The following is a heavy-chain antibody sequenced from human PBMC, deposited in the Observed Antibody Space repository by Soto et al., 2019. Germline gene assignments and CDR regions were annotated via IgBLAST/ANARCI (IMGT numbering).Heavy chain of an antibody. Sequence: PGGSLRLSCAASAVTFSTYAMNWVRQAPGKGLEWVSGISGSGGSTFYADSVKGRFTISRDNSKNTLYLQMNSLRAEDTALYFCAKGEYTYGLFPYWGQATLVTGSS. V-gene: IGHV3-23*01. D-gene: IGHD3-10*01. J-gene: IGHJ4*02. CDR1: AVTFSTYA. CDR2: ISGSGGST. CDR3: AKGEYTYGLFPY.